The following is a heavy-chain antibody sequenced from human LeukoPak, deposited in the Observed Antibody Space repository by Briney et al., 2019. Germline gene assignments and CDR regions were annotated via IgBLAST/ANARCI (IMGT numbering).Heavy chain of an antibody. CDR1: GDSINSSSYY. Sequence: PSETLCLTCTVSGDSINSSSYYWGWIRQPPGKGLEWIGSIYYSGNTYYTPSLKSRVTISLDTSKNQFSLRLSSVTAADTAVYYCARHNGYSFGRQDYWGQGTLVTVSS. CDR3: ARHNGYSFGRQDY. J-gene: IGHJ4*02. V-gene: IGHV4-39*01. CDR2: IYYSGNT. D-gene: IGHD5-18*01.